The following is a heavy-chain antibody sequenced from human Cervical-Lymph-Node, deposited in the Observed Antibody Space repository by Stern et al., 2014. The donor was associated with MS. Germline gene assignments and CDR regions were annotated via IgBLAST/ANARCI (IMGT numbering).Heavy chain of an antibody. J-gene: IGHJ4*02. V-gene: IGHV3-21*01. CDR2: ISSSSSYI. CDR1: GFTFSSYV. D-gene: IGHD4-17*01. Sequence: EVQLLESGGGLVKPGGSLRLSCTASGFTFSSYVMNWVRQAPGKGLEWVSSISSSSSYIYYADSVKGRFTISRDNAKNSLSLQMNSLRDEDTAVYHCAREAGTFGDYPIDYWGQGTLVTVSS. CDR3: AREAGTFGDYPIDY.